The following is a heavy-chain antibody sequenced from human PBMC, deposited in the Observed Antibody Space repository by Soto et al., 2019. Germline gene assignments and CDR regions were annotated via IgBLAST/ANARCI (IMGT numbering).Heavy chain of an antibody. Sequence: LRLSCTASGFTFGDYAMSWSRQAPGKGLEWVGFIRSKAYGGTTEYAASVKGRFTISRDDSKSIAYLQMNSLKTEDTAVYYCTRDYSSSWTATPPDPWGQGTLVTVSS. V-gene: IGHV3-49*03. D-gene: IGHD6-13*01. CDR2: IRSKAYGGTT. CDR1: GFTFGDYA. CDR3: TRDYSSSWTATPPDP. J-gene: IGHJ5*02.